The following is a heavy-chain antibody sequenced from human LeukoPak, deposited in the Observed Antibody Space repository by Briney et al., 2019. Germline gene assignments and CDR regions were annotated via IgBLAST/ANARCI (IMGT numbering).Heavy chain of an antibody. V-gene: IGHV3-64*01. CDR1: GFTSITYS. Sequence: GGSLRLSCIYSGFTSITYSIHWVRQAPGKGLEYVSAISSNGGITYYANSVEGRFTISRDNSKNTLYLQMGSLRAEDMAVYYCARDQLLLSYYYGMDVWGQGTLVTVSS. CDR2: ISSNGGIT. CDR3: ARDQLLLSYYYGMDV. J-gene: IGHJ6*02. D-gene: IGHD2-2*01.